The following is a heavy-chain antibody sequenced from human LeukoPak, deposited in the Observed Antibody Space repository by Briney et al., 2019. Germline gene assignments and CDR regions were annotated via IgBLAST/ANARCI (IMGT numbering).Heavy chain of an antibody. CDR1: GFTFSNYA. CDR3: AKGYYYGSGSYSTFDY. Sequence: GESLRLSCAASGFTFSNYAMYWVRQAPGKGLQWVSSIDASGGATYYADSVKGRFTISRDNSKNTLYVQMSSLRADDTAVYYCAKGYYYGSGSYSTFDYWGQGTLVTVSS. CDR2: IDASGGAT. D-gene: IGHD3-10*01. V-gene: IGHV3-23*01. J-gene: IGHJ4*02.